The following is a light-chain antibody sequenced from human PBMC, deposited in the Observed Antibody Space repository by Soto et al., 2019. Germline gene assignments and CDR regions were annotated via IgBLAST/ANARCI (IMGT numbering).Light chain of an antibody. J-gene: IGKJ4*01. CDR2: AAS. CDR3: QKYNSSPLT. CDR1: QGISNY. Sequence: DIQMTQSPSSLSASVGDRVTITCRASQGISNYLAWYQQKPGKVPKLVIYAASTLQSRFPSRFSGSGSGTNFTLTISRLPPEDVANYYSQKYNSSPLTFGGGTKVEIK. V-gene: IGKV1-27*01.